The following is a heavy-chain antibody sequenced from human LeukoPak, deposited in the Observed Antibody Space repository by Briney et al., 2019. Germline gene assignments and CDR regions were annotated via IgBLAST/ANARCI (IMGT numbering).Heavy chain of an antibody. CDR2: ISSSSSTI. CDR3: AREPGVYATFY. CDR1: GFTFSRYS. J-gene: IGHJ4*02. V-gene: IGHV3-48*01. D-gene: IGHD2-8*01. Sequence: GVSLRLSCAASGFTFSRYSMNWVRQAPGRWVEWVSYISSSSSTIYYADSVKGRFTISRDNAKNSLYLQMNSLRAEDTAVYYCAREPGVYATFYWGQGTLVTVSS.